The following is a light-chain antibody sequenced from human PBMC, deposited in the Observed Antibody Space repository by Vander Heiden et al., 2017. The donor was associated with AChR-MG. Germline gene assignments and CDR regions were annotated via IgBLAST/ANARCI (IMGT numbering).Light chain of an antibody. V-gene: IGLV7-43*01. CDR2: SAT. J-gene: IGLJ3*02. Sequence: QTVVPQEPSLTVSPGGTVTLTCGSSNGAVTSGYYPNWFQQKPGQAPRALIYSATNKYSWTPARFSGSLLGGKAALTLSAVQPEDEAEYYCLLYYGGPWVFGGGTKLTVL. CDR3: LLYYGGPWV. CDR1: NGAVTSGYY.